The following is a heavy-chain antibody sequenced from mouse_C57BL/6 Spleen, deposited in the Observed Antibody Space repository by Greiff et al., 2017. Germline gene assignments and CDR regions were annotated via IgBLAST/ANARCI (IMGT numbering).Heavy chain of an antibody. CDR2: IYPGDGDT. J-gene: IGHJ2*01. Sequence: QVQLQQSGPELVKPGASVKISCKASGYAFSSSWMNWVKQRPGKGLEWIGRIYPGDGDTNYNGKFKGKATLTADKSSSTAYMQLSSLTSEDSAVYFCARDKSYDYGGYWGQGTTLTVSS. CDR1: GYAFSSSW. D-gene: IGHD2-4*01. CDR3: ARDKSYDYGGY. V-gene: IGHV1-82*01.